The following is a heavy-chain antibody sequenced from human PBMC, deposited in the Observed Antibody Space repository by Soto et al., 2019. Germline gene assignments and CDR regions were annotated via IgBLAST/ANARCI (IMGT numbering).Heavy chain of an antibody. CDR2: ISGSGGST. CDR3: AKDRDSGSYSERYYFDY. Sequence: EVQLSESGGGLVQPGGSLRLSCAASGFTFSSYAMSWVRQAPGKGLEWVSAISGSGGSTYYADSVKGRFTISRDNSKNTLYLQMNSLRAEDTAVYYCAKDRDSGSYSERYYFDYWGQGTLVTVSS. J-gene: IGHJ4*02. CDR1: GFTFSSYA. V-gene: IGHV3-23*01. D-gene: IGHD1-26*01.